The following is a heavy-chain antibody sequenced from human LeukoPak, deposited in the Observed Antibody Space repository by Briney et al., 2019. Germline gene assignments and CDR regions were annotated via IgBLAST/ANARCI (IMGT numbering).Heavy chain of an antibody. V-gene: IGHV1-69*13. CDR2: IIPIFGTA. CDR1: GGTFSSYA. D-gene: IGHD2-21*02. J-gene: IGHJ4*02. Sequence: SVKVSCKASGGTFSSYAISWVRQAPGQGLEWMGGIIPIFGTANYAQKFQGRVTITADESTSTAYMELSSLRSEDTALYYCARAQTYGDSRLLLDYWGQGTLVTVSS. CDR3: ARAQTYGDSRLLLDY.